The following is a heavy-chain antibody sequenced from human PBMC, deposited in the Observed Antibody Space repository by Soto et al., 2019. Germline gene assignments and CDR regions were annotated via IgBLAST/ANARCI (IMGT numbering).Heavy chain of an antibody. V-gene: IGHV1-46*01. Sequence: RASVKVSCKASGYTFTSYYMHWVRQAPGQGLEWMGIINPSGGSTSYAQKFQGRVTMTRDTFTSTVYMELSSLRSEDTAVYYCARDQLMNSAFWSGYYDYYYYGMDVWGQGTTVTVSS. CDR1: GYTFTSYY. CDR2: INPSGGST. CDR3: ARDQLMNSAFWSGYYDYYYYGMDV. J-gene: IGHJ6*02. D-gene: IGHD3-3*01.